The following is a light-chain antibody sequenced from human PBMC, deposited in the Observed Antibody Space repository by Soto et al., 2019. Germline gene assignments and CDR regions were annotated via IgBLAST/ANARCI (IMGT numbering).Light chain of an antibody. CDR2: WAS. V-gene: IGKV4-1*01. CDR3: HQYYDYVPT. J-gene: IGKJ3*01. CDR1: QSVLYSSNNKNH. Sequence: DIVMTQSPDSLAVSLGERATINCKSSQSVLYSSNNKNHLAWYQQKAGQPPKLLVYWASTRESGVPDRFSGSGSGTDFTLTISSLQAEDVAVYYCHQYYDYVPTFGPGTKVEIK.